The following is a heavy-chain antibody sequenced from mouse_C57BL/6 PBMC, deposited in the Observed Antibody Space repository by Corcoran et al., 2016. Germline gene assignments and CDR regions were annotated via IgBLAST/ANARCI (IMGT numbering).Heavy chain of an antibody. V-gene: IGHV1-80*01. Sequence: QVQLQQSGAELVKPGASVKISCKASGYAFSSYWMNWVKQRPGKGLEWIGQIYPGDGDTNYNGKFKGKATLTADKSSSTAYMQLSSLTSEDSAVYFCPRSPIDYAMDYWGQGTSVTVSS. J-gene: IGHJ4*01. CDR1: GYAFSSYW. CDR2: IYPGDGDT. CDR3: PRSPIDYAMDY.